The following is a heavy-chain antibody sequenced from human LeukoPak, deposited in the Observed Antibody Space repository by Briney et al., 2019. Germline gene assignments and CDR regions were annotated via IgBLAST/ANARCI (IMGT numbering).Heavy chain of an antibody. V-gene: IGHV3-30*02. CDR1: GFTFSTYG. D-gene: IGHD2-21*02. CDR3: AKDLSATALFDY. CDR2: IRYDGNKK. Sequence: GRSLRLSCAASGFTFSTYGMHWVRQAPGKGLEWVAFIRYDGNKKFYADSVKGRFTISRDTSKNTLFLQMNSLRADDTAVYYCAKDLSATALFDYWGQGTLVTVSS. J-gene: IGHJ4*02.